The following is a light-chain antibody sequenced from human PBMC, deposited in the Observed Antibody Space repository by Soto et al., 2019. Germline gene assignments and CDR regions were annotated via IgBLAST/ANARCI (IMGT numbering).Light chain of an antibody. J-gene: IGKJ5*01. CDR2: GAS. CDR3: HQNNSGPFT. CDR1: QSVSSY. Sequence: DIVMTPSPATLSVSPGERPPLSCRASQSVSSYLAWYQQKPGQAPRLLIYGASTRATGIPARFSGSGSGTEFTLTIGSLQSEDFAAYYCHQNNSGPFTFGQGTRLEIK. V-gene: IGKV3-15*01.